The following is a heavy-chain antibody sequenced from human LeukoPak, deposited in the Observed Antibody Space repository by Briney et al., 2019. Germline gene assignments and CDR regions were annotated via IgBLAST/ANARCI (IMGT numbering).Heavy chain of an antibody. CDR2: IDTGGDT. CDR3: TRAHLHSYSSMDV. Sequence: GGSLRLSCAASGFTFSPYDMHWLRQVTGRGLEWLSAIDTGGDTYYSASVRGRFTISGENAKNSFYLQMNSLRAGDTAVYYCTRAHLHSYSSMDVWGQGTTVTVSS. CDR1: GFTFSPYD. J-gene: IGHJ6*02. V-gene: IGHV3-13*01.